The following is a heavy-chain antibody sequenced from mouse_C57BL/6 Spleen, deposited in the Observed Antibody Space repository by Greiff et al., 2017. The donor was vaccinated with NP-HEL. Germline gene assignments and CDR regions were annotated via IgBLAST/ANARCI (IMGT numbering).Heavy chain of an antibody. CDR1: GYAFSSYW. J-gene: IGHJ4*01. V-gene: IGHV1-80*01. CDR3: ARYYYGSSYGDYYAMDY. CDR2: IYPGDGDT. D-gene: IGHD1-1*01. Sequence: QVHVKQSGAELVKPGASVKISCKASGYAFSSYWMNWVKQRPGKGLEWIGQIYPGDGDTNYNGKFKGKATLTADKSSSTAYMQLSSLTSEDSAVYFCARYYYGSSYGDYYAMDYWGQGTSVTVSS.